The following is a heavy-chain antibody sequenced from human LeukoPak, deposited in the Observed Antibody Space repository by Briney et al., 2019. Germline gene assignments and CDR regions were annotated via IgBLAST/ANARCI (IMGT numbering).Heavy chain of an antibody. CDR1: GFTFSSYA. CDR3: AKGAVAGTFGFDY. V-gene: IGHV3-23*01. D-gene: IGHD6-19*01. Sequence: TGGSLRLSCAASGFTFSSYAMSWVRQAPGKGLEWVSAISGSGGSTYYADSVKGRFTISRDNSKNTLYLKMNSLRAEDTAVYYCAKGAVAGTFGFDYWGQGTLVTVSS. J-gene: IGHJ4*02. CDR2: ISGSGGST.